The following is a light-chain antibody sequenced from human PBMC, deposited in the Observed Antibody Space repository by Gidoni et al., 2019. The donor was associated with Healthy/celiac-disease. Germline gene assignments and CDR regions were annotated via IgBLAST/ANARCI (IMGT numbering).Light chain of an antibody. J-gene: IGKJ4*01. CDR2: AAS. CDR1: QGISSY. CDR3: QQRNSYPLT. V-gene: IGKV1-9*01. Sequence: DIQLTQSPSFLSASVGDRVTIPCRASQGISSYLAWYQQKPGKDPKLLIYAASTLQSGVPSRFSGSGSGTEFTLTISSLQPEDFATYYCQQRNSYPLTFGGGTKVEIK.